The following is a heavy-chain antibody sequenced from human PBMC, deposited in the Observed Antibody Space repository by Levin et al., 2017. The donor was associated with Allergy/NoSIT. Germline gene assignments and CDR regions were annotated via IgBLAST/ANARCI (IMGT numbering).Heavy chain of an antibody. CDR3: AKASSSRSTITSLDY. D-gene: IGHD4-11*01. CDR2: ISVGGSNT. V-gene: IGHV3-23*01. J-gene: IGHJ4*02. CDR1: GFTFSSFA. Sequence: GGSLRLSCAASGFTFSSFAMSWVRQAPGKGLEWVSGISVGGSNTYYADSVKGGYTISRDNSKNTLYLQVHSLSTEDTAVYYCAKASSSRSTITSLDYWGQGTLVTVSS.